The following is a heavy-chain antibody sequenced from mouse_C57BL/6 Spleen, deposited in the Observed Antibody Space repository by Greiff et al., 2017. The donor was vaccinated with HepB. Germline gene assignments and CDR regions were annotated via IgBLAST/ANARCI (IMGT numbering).Heavy chain of an antibody. D-gene: IGHD1-1*01. J-gene: IGHJ4*01. CDR1: GFTFSDYY. CDR2: ISNGGGST. Sequence: EVNMVESGGGLVQPGGSLKLSCAASGFTFSDYYMYWVRQTPEKRLEWVAYISNGGGSTYYPDTVKGRFTISRDNAKNTLYLQMSRLKSEETAMYYCARQRMTTVVATDYAMDYWGQGTSVTVSS. CDR3: ARQRMTTVVATDYAMDY. V-gene: IGHV5-12*01.